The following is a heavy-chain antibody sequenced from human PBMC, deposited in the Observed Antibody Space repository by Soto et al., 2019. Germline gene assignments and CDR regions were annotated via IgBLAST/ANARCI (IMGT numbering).Heavy chain of an antibody. CDR2: VNPSSGGT. Sequence: ASVKVSCKASGFTDYYIHWVRQAPLQGLEWMGWVNPSSGGTNHAQKFQGRVAMTRDTFISTAYMELSRLQSDDTAVYYCAREGSADYGSYGVDVWGQGTTVTVSS. V-gene: IGHV1-2*02. J-gene: IGHJ6*02. CDR3: AREGSADYGSYGVDV. D-gene: IGHD4-17*01. CDR1: GFTDYY.